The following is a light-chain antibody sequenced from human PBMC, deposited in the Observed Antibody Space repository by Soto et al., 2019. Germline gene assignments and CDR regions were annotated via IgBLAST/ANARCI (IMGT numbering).Light chain of an antibody. CDR2: GAS. CDR1: QSVSSY. CDR3: QQYSTSPGT. J-gene: IGKJ1*01. V-gene: IGKV3-20*01. Sequence: EIVLTQSPATLSLSPWERATLSCRASQSVSSYLAWYQQKPGQAPRLLIYGASGRATGIPDRFSGSGSGTDFTLTIRGLQPEDFAVYYCQQYSTSPGTFGQGTKVDI.